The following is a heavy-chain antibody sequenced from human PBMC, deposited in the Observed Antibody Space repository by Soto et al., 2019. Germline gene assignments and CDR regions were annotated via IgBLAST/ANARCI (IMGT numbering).Heavy chain of an antibody. Sequence: SVKVSCKASGGTFSSYAISWVRQAPGQGLEWMGGIIPIFGTANYAQKFQGRVTITADESTSTAYMELSSLRSEDTAVYYCARDPYNWNSGDYYYYYGMDVWGQGTTVTVSS. J-gene: IGHJ6*02. CDR2: IIPIFGTA. CDR3: ARDPYNWNSGDYYYYYGMDV. D-gene: IGHD1-7*01. CDR1: GGTFSSYA. V-gene: IGHV1-69*13.